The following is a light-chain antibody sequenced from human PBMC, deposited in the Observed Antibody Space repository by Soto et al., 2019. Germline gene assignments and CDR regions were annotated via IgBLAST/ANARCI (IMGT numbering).Light chain of an antibody. CDR2: GAS. CDR1: QSVSSSY. V-gene: IGKV3-20*01. J-gene: IGKJ2*01. Sequence: EIVLTQSPGTLSLSPGERVTLSCRASQSVSSSYLAWYQQKPGQAPRLLIFGASTRATGIPDRFSGSGSGTDFTLTISSLEPEDFAVYYCHQYGRSPPYTFGQGTKLEIK. CDR3: HQYGRSPPYT.